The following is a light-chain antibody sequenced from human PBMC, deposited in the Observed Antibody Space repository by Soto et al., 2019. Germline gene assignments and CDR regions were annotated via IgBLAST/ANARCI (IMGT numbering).Light chain of an antibody. Sequence: ETVMTQSPATLSVSPGERATLSCRASQSVSSNLAWYQQKPGQAPRLLIYGASTRATGVPARFSGSGSGTEFTLTISSLQSEDLAVYYCQQYNNWPPWTFGQGTKVEIK. CDR3: QQYNNWPPWT. V-gene: IGKV3-15*01. J-gene: IGKJ1*01. CDR1: QSVSSN. CDR2: GAS.